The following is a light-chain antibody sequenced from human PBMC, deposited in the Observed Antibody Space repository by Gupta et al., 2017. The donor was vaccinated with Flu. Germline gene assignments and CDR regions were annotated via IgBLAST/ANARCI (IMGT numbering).Light chain of an antibody. J-gene: IGKJ1*01. Sequence: AILSVSPGERATRSCRASRSVSSNLAWYQQKPGQAPRLLILGASTRAAGIPARFSGSGSETEFTLTISGRQSEDFAVYYCQQYKIWPPWTFGQGTKVEIK. V-gene: IGKV3-15*01. CDR2: GAS. CDR3: QQYKIWPPWT. CDR1: RSVSSN.